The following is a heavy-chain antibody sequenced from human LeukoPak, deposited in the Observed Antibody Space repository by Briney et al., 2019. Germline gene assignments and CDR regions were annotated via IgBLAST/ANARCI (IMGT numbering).Heavy chain of an antibody. CDR2: INHSRST. V-gene: IGHV4-34*01. J-gene: IGHJ3*02. CDR3: ARVLAAAIPAFDAFDI. CDR1: GGSFSVYY. D-gene: IGHD2-2*01. Sequence: ETLSLTCAVSGGSFSVYYWSWIRQHPGKGLGWIGEINHSRSTTYNPSLKSRVTISVDTSKNQFSLKLRSVTAADTAVSYCARVLAAAIPAFDAFDIWGQGTMVTVSS.